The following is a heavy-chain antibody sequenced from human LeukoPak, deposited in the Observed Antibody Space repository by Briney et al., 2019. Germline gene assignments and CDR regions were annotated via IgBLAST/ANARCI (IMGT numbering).Heavy chain of an antibody. D-gene: IGHD1-14*01. J-gene: IGHJ4*02. V-gene: IGHV4-59*01. CDR1: GGPISNYY. CDR3: ARSPRGGTKTYFDY. Sequence: SETLSLTCTVSGGPISNYYWSWIRQPPGKGLEWIGYIYYSGSTNYNPSLKSRVTISVDTSKDQFSLRLSSVTAADTAVYYCARSPRGGTKTYFDYWGQGTLVTVSP. CDR2: IYYSGST.